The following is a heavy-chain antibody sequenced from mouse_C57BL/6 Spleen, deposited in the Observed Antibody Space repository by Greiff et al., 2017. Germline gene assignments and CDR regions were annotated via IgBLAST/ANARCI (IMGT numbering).Heavy chain of an antibody. CDR1: GYTFTSYW. V-gene: IGHV1-50*01. D-gene: IGHD1-1*01. CDR3: ARSVTTVVATDY. CDR2: IDPSDSYT. Sequence: QVQLQQPGAELVKPGASVKLSCKASGYTFTSYWMQWVKQRPGQGLEWIGEIDPSDSYTNYNQKFKGKATLTVDTSSSTAYMQLSSLTSEDSAVYYCARSVTTVVATDYRGQGTTLTVSS. J-gene: IGHJ2*01.